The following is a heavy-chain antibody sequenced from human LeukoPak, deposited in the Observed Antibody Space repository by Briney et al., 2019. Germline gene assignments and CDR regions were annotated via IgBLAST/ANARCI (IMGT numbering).Heavy chain of an antibody. J-gene: IGHJ4*02. D-gene: IGHD6-19*01. V-gene: IGHV3-49*04. CDR2: IRTKAYGGTT. CDR3: TGYSSGWYPFGFDY. Sequence: PGGSLRLSCTASGFTFGDYAMSWVRQPPGKGLEWVGFIRTKAYGGTTEYGASVKGRFTISRDDSKSIAYLQMNSLKTEDTAVYYCTGYSSGWYPFGFDYWGQGTLVTVSS. CDR1: GFTFGDYA.